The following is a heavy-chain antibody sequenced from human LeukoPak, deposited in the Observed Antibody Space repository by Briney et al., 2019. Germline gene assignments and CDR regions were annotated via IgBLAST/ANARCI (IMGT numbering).Heavy chain of an antibody. CDR2: INHSGST. Sequence: PSETLSLTCAAYGGSFSGYYWSWIRQPPGKGLEGIGEINHSGSTNYNPSLKNRVTIFVDTSKNQFSLKLSSVTAADTAVYYCPRGGSSTHGMDVWGKGTTVTVSS. CDR1: GGSFSGYY. CDR3: PRGGSSTHGMDV. J-gene: IGHJ6*04. D-gene: IGHD2-2*01. V-gene: IGHV4-34*01.